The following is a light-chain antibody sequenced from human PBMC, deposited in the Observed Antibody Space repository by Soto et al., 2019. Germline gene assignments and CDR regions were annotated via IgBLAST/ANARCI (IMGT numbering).Light chain of an antibody. CDR1: QDIRKD. V-gene: IGKV1-6*01. CDR2: AAS. Sequence: AIQMTQSPASLSAAAGDRVTITCRASQDIRKDLAWYQQKPGKAPKLLIYAASTLQSGVPSRFSGSGSGTDFTLTISSLQPEDFATYYCLQDHSFLTFGPGTKVHLK. J-gene: IGKJ3*01. CDR3: LQDHSFLT.